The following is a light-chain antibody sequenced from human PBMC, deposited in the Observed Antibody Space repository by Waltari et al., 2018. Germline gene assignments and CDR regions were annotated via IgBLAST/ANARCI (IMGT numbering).Light chain of an antibody. CDR3: SSQSTRNGVI. J-gene: IGLJ2*01. V-gene: IGLV2-14*03. CDR1: SSDVGGDDS. Sequence: QSALTQPASVSGSPGQSITISCTGSSSDVGGDDSVSWYEDHPGQAPKVIIYDVNKRPSAVSDRFSGSKSGNTASLTISWLQAEDEATFYCSSQSTRNGVIFGGGTKVTVL. CDR2: DVN.